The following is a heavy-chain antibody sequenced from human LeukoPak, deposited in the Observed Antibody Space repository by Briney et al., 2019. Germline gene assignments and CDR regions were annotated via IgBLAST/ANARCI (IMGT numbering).Heavy chain of an antibody. D-gene: IGHD3-10*01. V-gene: IGHV4-31*03. J-gene: IGHJ6*02. CDR3: ARSGVRGVTFVYYCYGMDV. Sequence: SETLSLTCTVSGGSISSGGYYWSWIRQHPGKGLEWIGYIYYSGSTYYNPSLKSRVTISVDTSKNQFSLKLSSVTAADTAVYYCARSGVRGVTFVYYCYGMDVWGQGTTVTVSS. CDR1: GGSISSGGYY. CDR2: IYYSGST.